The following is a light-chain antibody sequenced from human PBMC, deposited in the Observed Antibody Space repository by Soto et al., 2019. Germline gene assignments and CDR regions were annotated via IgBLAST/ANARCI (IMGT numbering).Light chain of an antibody. J-gene: IGKJ4*01. CDR3: QQRRKWPLT. CDR2: DAS. V-gene: IGKV3-11*01. Sequence: DIALTHSPATLSLSPGERATLSCRASQSVTTYLAWYQQKPGQAPRLLIYDASNRATGIPARFSGSGSGTDFTLTISSLEPDDFALYYCQQRRKWPLTFGGGTRVEIK. CDR1: QSVTTY.